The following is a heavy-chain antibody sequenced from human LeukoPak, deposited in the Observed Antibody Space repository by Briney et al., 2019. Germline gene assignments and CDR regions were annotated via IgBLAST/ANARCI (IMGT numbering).Heavy chain of an antibody. Sequence: GGSLRLSCAASGFDFSSNRMHWVRHAPGQGLVWVSRIKGDGISTNYADSVKGRFTISRDIAKNTLYLQMNSLRAEDTGVYYCAKDHYWSIDYWGRGTLVTVSS. CDR2: IKGDGIST. CDR3: AKDHYWSIDY. CDR1: GFDFSSNR. J-gene: IGHJ4*02. V-gene: IGHV3-74*01. D-gene: IGHD3-3*01.